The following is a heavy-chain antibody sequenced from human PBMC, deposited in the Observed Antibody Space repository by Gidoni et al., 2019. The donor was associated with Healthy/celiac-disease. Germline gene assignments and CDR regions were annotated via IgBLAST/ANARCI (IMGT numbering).Heavy chain of an antibody. D-gene: IGHD6-6*01. J-gene: IGHJ4*02. CDR2: INAGNGNT. Sequence: QVQLVQSGAEVKKPGASVKVSCKASGYTFTSYAMHWVRQAPGQRLEWMGWINAGNGNTKYSQKFQGRVTITRDTSASTAYMELSSLRSEDTAVYYCARMHNIAARPLYYWGQGTLVTVSS. CDR1: GYTFTSYA. V-gene: IGHV1-3*01. CDR3: ARMHNIAARPLYY.